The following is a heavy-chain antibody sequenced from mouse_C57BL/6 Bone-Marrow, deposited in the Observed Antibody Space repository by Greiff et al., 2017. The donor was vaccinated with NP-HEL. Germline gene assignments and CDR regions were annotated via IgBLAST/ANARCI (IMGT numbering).Heavy chain of an antibody. CDR3: ARRDSFAY. J-gene: IGHJ3*01. D-gene: IGHD3-3*01. CDR2: INPGSGGT. Sequence: VQRVESGAELVRPGTSVKVSCKASGYAFTNYLIEWVKQRPGQGLEWIGVINPGSGGTNYNEKFKGKATLTADKSSSTAYMQLSSLTSEDSAVYFCARRDSFAYWGQGTLVTVSA. V-gene: IGHV1-54*01. CDR1: GYAFTNYL.